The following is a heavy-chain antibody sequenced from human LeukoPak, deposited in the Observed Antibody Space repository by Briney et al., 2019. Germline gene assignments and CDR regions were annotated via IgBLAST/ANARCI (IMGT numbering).Heavy chain of an antibody. V-gene: IGHV3-30*02. D-gene: IGHD2-15*01. CDR2: IRYDGSNK. Sequence: GGSLRLSCAASGFTFSSYGMHWVRQAPGKGLEWVAFIRYDGSNKYYADSVKGRFTISRDNSKNTLYLQMNSLRAEDTAVYYCAKDATRWFTSGDAFDIWGQGTMVTVSS. J-gene: IGHJ3*02. CDR1: GFTFSSYG. CDR3: AKDATRWFTSGDAFDI.